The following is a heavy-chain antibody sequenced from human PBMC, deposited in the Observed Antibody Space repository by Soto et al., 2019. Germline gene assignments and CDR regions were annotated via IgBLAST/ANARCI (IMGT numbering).Heavy chain of an antibody. CDR3: ARGTTGTTNYYYGMDV. V-gene: IGHV1-2*02. Sequence: QVQLVQSGAEVKKPGASVKVSCKASGYTFTGYYMHWVRQAPGQGLEWMGWINPNSGGTNYAQKFQDRVTMTRDTSISTAYMELSRLRSDDTAVYYCARGTTGTTNYYYGMDVWGQGTTVTVSS. CDR1: GYTFTGYY. D-gene: IGHD1-7*01. CDR2: INPNSGGT. J-gene: IGHJ6*02.